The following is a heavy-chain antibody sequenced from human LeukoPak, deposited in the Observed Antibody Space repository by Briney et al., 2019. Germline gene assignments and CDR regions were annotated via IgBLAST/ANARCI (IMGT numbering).Heavy chain of an antibody. V-gene: IGHV3-7*01. J-gene: IGHJ4*02. CDR3: AREIVGAIKSYFDY. CDR1: GFTFSNYW. D-gene: IGHD1-26*01. CDR2: IRQDGGLK. Sequence: PGGSLRLSCTASGFTFSNYWMSWVRQAPGKGLEWVANIRQDGGLKHYVDSVKGRFTISRDNAESSLYLQMNSLRAEDTAVYYCAREIVGAIKSYFDYWGQGTLVTASS.